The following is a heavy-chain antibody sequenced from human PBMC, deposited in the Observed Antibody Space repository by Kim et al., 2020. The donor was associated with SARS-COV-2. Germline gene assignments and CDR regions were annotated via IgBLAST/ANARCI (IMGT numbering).Heavy chain of an antibody. Sequence: SVKVSCKASGGTFSSYAISWVRQAPGQGLEWMGGIIPIFGTANYAQKFQGRVTITADESTSTAYMELSSLRSEDTAVYYCARGGGRYTAMVTSVYWFDPWGQGTLVTVSS. CDR2: IIPIFGTA. CDR1: GGTFSSYA. J-gene: IGHJ5*02. D-gene: IGHD5-18*01. CDR3: ARGGGRYTAMVTSVYWFDP. V-gene: IGHV1-69*13.